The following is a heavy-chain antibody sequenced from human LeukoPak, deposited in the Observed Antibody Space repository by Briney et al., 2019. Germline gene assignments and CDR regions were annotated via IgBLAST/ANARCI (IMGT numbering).Heavy chain of an antibody. CDR2: ISGSGGST. Sequence: GGSLRLSCAASGFTFSSYGMHWVRQAPGKGLEWVSAISGSGGSTYYADSVKGRFTISRDNSKNTLYLQMNSLRAEDTAVYYCALDTAMVTLSSGDYGEGYDYWGQGTLVTVPS. J-gene: IGHJ4*02. CDR3: ALDTAMVTLSSGDYGEGYDY. V-gene: IGHV3-23*01. D-gene: IGHD5-18*01. CDR1: GFTFSSYG.